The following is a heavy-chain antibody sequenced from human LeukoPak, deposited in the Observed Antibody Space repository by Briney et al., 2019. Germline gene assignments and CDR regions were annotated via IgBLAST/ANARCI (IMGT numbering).Heavy chain of an antibody. D-gene: IGHD3-10*02. CDR3: ARDPYVSNFDY. CDR2: IKEDGSEA. V-gene: IGHV3-7*03. Sequence: LPGGSLRLSCAASGFTFSNYWMSWVRQAPGKGPEWMGIIKEDGSEAYYVDSVKGRFTISRDNAQNSLYLHMHSLRVEDTAVYYCARDPYVSNFDYWGQGTLVTVSS. J-gene: IGHJ4*02. CDR1: GFTFSNYW.